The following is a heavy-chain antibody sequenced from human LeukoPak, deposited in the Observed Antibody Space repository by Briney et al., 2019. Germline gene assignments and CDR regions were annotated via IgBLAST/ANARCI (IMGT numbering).Heavy chain of an antibody. CDR2: IYTSGST. CDR1: GGSISSYY. CDR3: ARPITMLRGVAYYFDY. D-gene: IGHD3-10*01. J-gene: IGHJ4*02. Sequence: KPSETLSLTCTVSGGSISSYYWSWIRQPAGKGLEWIGRIYTSGSTNYNPSLKSRVTISVDTSKNQFSLKLTSVTAADTAIYYCARPITMLRGVAYYFDYWGQGALVTVSS. V-gene: IGHV4-4*07.